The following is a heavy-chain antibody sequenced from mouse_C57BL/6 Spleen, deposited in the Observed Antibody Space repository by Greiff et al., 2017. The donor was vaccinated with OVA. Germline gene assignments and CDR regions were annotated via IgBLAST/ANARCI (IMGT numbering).Heavy chain of an antibody. J-gene: IGHJ2*01. Sequence: VQLQQSGAELVRPGASVTLSCKASGYTFTDYEMHWVKQTPVHGLEWIGAIDPETGGTAYNQKFKGKAILTADKSSSTAYMELRSLTSEDSAVYYCTRDWDRVFDYWGQGTTLTVSS. V-gene: IGHV1-15*01. CDR3: TRDWDRVFDY. CDR1: GYTFTDYE. D-gene: IGHD4-1*01. CDR2: IDPETGGT.